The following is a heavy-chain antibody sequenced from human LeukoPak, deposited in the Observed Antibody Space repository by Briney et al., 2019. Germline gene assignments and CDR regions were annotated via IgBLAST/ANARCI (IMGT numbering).Heavy chain of an antibody. CDR1: GGSFSGYY. CDR2: INHSGST. CDR3: ARAMSEDIVVVPAAIVSFWFDP. J-gene: IGHJ5*02. V-gene: IGHV4-34*01. Sequence: SETLSLTCAVYGGSFSGYYWSWIRQPLGKGLEWIGEINHSGSTNYNPSLKSRVTISVDTSKNQFSLKLSSVTAADTAVYYCARAMSEDIVVVPAAIVSFWFDPWGQGTLVTVSS. D-gene: IGHD2-2*01.